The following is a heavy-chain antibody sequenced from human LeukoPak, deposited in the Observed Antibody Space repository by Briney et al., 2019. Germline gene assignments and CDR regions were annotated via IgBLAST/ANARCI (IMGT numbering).Heavy chain of an antibody. J-gene: IGHJ6*03. Sequence: GASVKVSCNASGYTFTSYDINWVRQATGQGLEWMGWMNPNSGNTGYAQKFQGRVTMTRDTSISTAYMELSRLRSDDTAVYYCARAYYDFWSGTSPGRYYMDVWGKGTTVTVSS. CDR1: GYTFTSYD. CDR2: MNPNSGNT. V-gene: IGHV1-8*02. D-gene: IGHD3-3*01. CDR3: ARAYYDFWSGTSPGRYYMDV.